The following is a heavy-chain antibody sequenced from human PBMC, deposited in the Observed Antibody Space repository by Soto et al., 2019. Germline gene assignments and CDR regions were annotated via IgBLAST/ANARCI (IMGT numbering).Heavy chain of an antibody. CDR1: GYSSVTYT. CDR3: ARGRQQLAEDFVYWGVYGMDV. J-gene: IGHJ6*02. Sequence: QVQLVQSGAEVKKPGASVKVSCKASGYSSVTYTVTWVRQAPGQGLEWMGWITASNGNTNYAQKLQGRVTMTTDTSTSTACVGLRSLRCDDTAVYFCARGRQQLAEDFVYWGVYGMDVWGQGTTVTVSS. CDR2: ITASNGNT. D-gene: IGHD6-13*01. V-gene: IGHV1-18*01.